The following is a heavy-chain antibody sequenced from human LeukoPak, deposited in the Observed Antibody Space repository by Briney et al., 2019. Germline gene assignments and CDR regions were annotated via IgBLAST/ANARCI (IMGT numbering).Heavy chain of an antibody. V-gene: IGHV1-69*05. D-gene: IGHD6-6*01. Sequence: SVTVSCKASGGTFSSYAISWVRQAPGQGLEWMGGIIPIFGTANYAQRFQGRVTITTDESTSTAYMELSSLRSEDTAVYYCARALRIAARPEYYYYMDVWGKGTTVTVPS. CDR2: IIPIFGTA. J-gene: IGHJ6*03. CDR3: ARALRIAARPEYYYYMDV. CDR1: GGTFSSYA.